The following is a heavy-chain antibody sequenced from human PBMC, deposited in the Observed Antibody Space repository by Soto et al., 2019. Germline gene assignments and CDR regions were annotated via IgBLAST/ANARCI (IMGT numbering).Heavy chain of an antibody. J-gene: IGHJ4*02. V-gene: IGHV3-33*01. CDR1: GFTFSSYA. CDR2: IWYDGGNE. Sequence: QVQLVESGGGVVQPGRSLRLSCAASGFTFSSYAMHWVRQAPGKALEWVALIWYDGGNEYYADSVKGRFTTSRDNSKNMLYLQMSSLRAEDTAVYYCASGAFYGSGRSLDYWGQGTLVTVSS. D-gene: IGHD3-10*01. CDR3: ASGAFYGSGRSLDY.